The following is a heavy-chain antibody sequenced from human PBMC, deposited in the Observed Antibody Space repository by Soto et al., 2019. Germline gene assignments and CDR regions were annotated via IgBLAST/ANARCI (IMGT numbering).Heavy chain of an antibody. CDR1: GFTFSSYA. CDR3: AKDTYREYYDFWSGYYPYFDY. CDR2: ISGSGGST. J-gene: IGHJ4*02. V-gene: IGHV3-23*01. Sequence: GGSLRLSCAASGFTFSSYAMSWVRQAPGKGLEWVSAISGSGGSTYYADSVKGRFTISRDNSKNTLYLQMNSLRAEDTAVYYCAKDTYREYYDFWSGYYPYFDYWGQGTLVTVSS. D-gene: IGHD3-3*01.